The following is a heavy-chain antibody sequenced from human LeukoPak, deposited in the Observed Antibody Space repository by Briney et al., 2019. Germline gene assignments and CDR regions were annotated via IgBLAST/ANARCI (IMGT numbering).Heavy chain of an antibody. CDR1: GGTFSSYA. Sequence: GSSVKVSCKASGGTFSSYAISWVRQAPGQGLEWMGGIIPIFGTANYAQKFQGRVTITTDESTSTAYMELSSLRSEDTAVYYCASSHSSSWSDDNWFDPWGQGTLVTVSS. D-gene: IGHD6-13*01. CDR2: IIPIFGTA. CDR3: ASSHSSSWSDDNWFDP. V-gene: IGHV1-69*05. J-gene: IGHJ5*02.